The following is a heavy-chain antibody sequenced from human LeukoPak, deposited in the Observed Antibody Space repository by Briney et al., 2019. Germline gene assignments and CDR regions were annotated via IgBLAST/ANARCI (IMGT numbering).Heavy chain of an antibody. V-gene: IGHV4-34*01. D-gene: IGHD6-6*01. J-gene: IGHJ6*03. CDR2: INHSGGT. Sequence: SETLSLTCAVYGESFSGYYWSWIRQPPGKGLEWIGEINHSGGTNYNPSLKSRVTISVDTSKNQFSLKLTSVTAADTAVYYCASRSSSTYYYYMDVWGKGTTVTVSS. CDR3: ASRSSSTYYYYMDV. CDR1: GESFSGYY.